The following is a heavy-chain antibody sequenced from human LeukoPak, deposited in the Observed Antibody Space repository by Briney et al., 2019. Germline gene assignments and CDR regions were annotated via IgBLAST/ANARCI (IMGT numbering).Heavy chain of an antibody. CDR1: GFTFSSYA. CDR3: AKDPIVFNSGNYYLGTFDI. J-gene: IGHJ3*02. CDR2: ISSSGGT. D-gene: IGHD1-26*01. V-gene: IGHV3-23*01. Sequence: GGSLRLSCAASGFTFSSYAMSWVRQAPGKGPEWLSAISSSGGTYYGDSVKGRFTISRDNSKNTLYLQMTSLRAEDTAVYSCAKDPIVFNSGNYYLGTFDIWGQGTMVTVSS.